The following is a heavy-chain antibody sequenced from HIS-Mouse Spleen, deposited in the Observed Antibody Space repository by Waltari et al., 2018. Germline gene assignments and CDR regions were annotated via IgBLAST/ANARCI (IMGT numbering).Heavy chain of an antibody. V-gene: IGHV4-34*01. D-gene: IGHD3-16*01. J-gene: IGHJ4*02. Sequence: QVQLQQWGAGLLKPSATLSLTCAVYGWYFSGYYWRWISQPPGKGLEWIGEINHSGSTNYNPSLKSRVTISVDTSKNQFSLKLSSVAAADTAVYYCARGPGEEYWGQGTLVTVSS. CDR2: INHSGST. CDR1: GWYFSGYY. CDR3: ARGPGEEY.